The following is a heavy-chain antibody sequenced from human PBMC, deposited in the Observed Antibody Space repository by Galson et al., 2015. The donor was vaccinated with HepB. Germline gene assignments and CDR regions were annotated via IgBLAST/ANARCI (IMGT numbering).Heavy chain of an antibody. Sequence: SLRLSCAASGFTFSSYSMNWVRQAPGKGLEWVSSISSSSSYTYYADSVKGRFTISRDNSKNTLYLQMNSLRAEDTAVYYCARDPGGVTHRGRVYAFDIWGQGTMVTVSS. J-gene: IGHJ3*02. CDR3: ARDPGGVTHRGRVYAFDI. CDR2: ISSSSSYT. D-gene: IGHD3-16*01. CDR1: GFTFSSYS. V-gene: IGHV3-21*04.